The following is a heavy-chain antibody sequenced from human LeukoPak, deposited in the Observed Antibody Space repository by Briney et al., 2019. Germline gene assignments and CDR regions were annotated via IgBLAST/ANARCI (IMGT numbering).Heavy chain of an antibody. CDR2: IYTSGST. CDR3: ARDSNSAVTTSSV. Sequence: PSQTLSLTCTVSGGSISSGSYYWSWLRQPAGTGLEWIGRIYTSGSTNYHPSLKSRVTISIDTSKNQFSLKLSSVTAADTAVYYCARDSNSAVTTSSVWGQGTLVTVSS. D-gene: IGHD4-17*01. J-gene: IGHJ4*02. V-gene: IGHV4-61*02. CDR1: GGSISSGSYY.